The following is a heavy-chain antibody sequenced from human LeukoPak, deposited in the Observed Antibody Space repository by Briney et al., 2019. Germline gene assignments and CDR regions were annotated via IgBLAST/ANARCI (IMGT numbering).Heavy chain of an antibody. CDR2: MNPNSGNT. CDR1: GYTFTSYD. J-gene: IGHJ4*02. CDR3: ARGERRDGYIDH. V-gene: IGHV1-8*01. D-gene: IGHD5-24*01. Sequence: ASVKVSCKASGYTFTSYDINWVRQATGQGLEWMGWMNPNSGNTGYAQKFQGRVTMTRNTSISTAYMELSSLRSEDTAVYYCARGERRDGYIDHWGQGTLVTVSS.